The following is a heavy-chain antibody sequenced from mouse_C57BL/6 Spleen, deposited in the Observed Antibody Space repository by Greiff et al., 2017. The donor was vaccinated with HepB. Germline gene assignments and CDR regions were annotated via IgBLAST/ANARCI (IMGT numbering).Heavy chain of an antibody. Sequence: VQLQQSGPELVKPGASVKISCKASGYTFTDYYMNWVKQSHGKSLEWIGDINPNNGGTSYNQKFKGKATLTVDKSSSTAYMELRSLTSEDSAVYYCARHGNRAMDYWGQGTSVTVSS. CDR1: GYTFTDYY. CDR2: INPNNGGT. J-gene: IGHJ4*01. D-gene: IGHD2-1*01. V-gene: IGHV1-26*01. CDR3: ARHGNRAMDY.